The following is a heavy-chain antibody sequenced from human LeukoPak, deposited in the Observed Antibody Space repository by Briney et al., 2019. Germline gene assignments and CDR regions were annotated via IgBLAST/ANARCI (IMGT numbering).Heavy chain of an antibody. D-gene: IGHD1-14*01. Sequence: PSETLSLTCTVSGDSISSGIYAWGWIRQPPGKGLEWIGSIYYTGNTYYNPSVKSRVTISVDTSKNQFSLKLSSVTAADTAVYYCSRTSGGGADEKYFDYWGQGTLVTVSS. V-gene: IGHV4-39*01. CDR1: GDSISSGIYA. CDR2: IYYTGNT. J-gene: IGHJ4*02. CDR3: SRTSGGGADEKYFDY.